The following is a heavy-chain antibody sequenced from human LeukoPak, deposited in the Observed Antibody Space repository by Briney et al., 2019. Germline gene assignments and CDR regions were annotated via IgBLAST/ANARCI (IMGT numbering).Heavy chain of an antibody. CDR2: IYSGGST. Sequence: PGGSLRLSCAVSGFTVSTYYMSWVRQVPGKGLEWVSVIYSGGSTYYADSVKGRFTISRDNSKNTLYLQMNSLRAEDTAVYYCVAYYDISTGYKYWGQGTLVTVSS. D-gene: IGHD3-9*01. J-gene: IGHJ4*02. CDR3: VAYYDISTGYKY. CDR1: GFTVSTYY. V-gene: IGHV3-66*01.